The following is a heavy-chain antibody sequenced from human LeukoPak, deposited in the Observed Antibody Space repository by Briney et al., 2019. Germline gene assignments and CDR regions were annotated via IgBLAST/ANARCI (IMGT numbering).Heavy chain of an antibody. CDR3: ARDTMYYYDSRPLDY. CDR2: IIPILGIA. J-gene: IGHJ4*02. D-gene: IGHD3-22*01. CDR1: GGTFSSYA. V-gene: IGHV1-69*04. Sequence: GASVKVSCKASGGTFSSYAISWVRQAPGQGLEWMGRIIPILGIANYAQKFQGRVSITADKSTSTAYMELSSLRSEDTAVYYCARDTMYYYDSRPLDYWGQGTLVTVSS.